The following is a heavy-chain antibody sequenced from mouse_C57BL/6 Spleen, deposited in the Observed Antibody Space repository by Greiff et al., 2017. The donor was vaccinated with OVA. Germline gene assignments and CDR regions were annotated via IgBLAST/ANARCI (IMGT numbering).Heavy chain of an antibody. J-gene: IGHJ2*01. D-gene: IGHD4-1*01. Sequence: QVHVKQSGAELARPGASVKLSCKASGYTFTSYGISWVKQRTGQGLEWIGEIYPRSGNTYYNEKFKGKATLTADKSSSTAYMELRSLTSEDSAVYFCARKPIGLTGTRGYYFDYWGQGTTLTVSS. CDR2: IYPRSGNT. CDR3: ARKPIGLTGTRGYYFDY. CDR1: GYTFTSYG. V-gene: IGHV1-81*01.